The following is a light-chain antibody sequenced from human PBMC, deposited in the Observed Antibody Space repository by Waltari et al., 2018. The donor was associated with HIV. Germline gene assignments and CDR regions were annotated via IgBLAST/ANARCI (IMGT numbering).Light chain of an antibody. CDR2: EAA. J-gene: IGKJ2*01. CDR3: QQYDDGPRGIT. CDR1: QSISAK. Sequence: EIVMTQSPPTLSVSPGQRVTLSWRAIQSISAKVAWYQQRPGQAPRPLIYEAATRPTGIPARFSGSGSGTEFTLTISSLQSEDFATYFCQQYDDGPRGITFGQGTMLEIK. V-gene: IGKV3-15*01.